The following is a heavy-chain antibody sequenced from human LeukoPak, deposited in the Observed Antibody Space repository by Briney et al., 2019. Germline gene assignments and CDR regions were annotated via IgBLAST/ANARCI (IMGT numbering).Heavy chain of an antibody. J-gene: IGHJ6*04. CDR2: INHSGST. CDR1: GGSFSGYY. V-gene: IGHV4-34*01. D-gene: IGHD3-9*01. CDR3: ARGQAYYDILTGSPQNYYYYGMDV. Sequence: PSETLSLTCAVYGGSFSGYYWSWIRQPPGKGLEWIGEINHSGSTNYNPSLKSRVTISVDTSKNQFPLKLSSVTAAGTAVYYCARGQAYYDILTGSPQNYYYYGMDVWGKGTTVTVSS.